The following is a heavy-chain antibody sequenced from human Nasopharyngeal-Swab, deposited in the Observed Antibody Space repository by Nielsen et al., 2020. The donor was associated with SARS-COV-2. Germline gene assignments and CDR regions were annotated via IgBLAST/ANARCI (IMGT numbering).Heavy chain of an antibody. CDR2: INSDGSST. D-gene: IGHD6-13*01. CDR3: ARYSSSWGFFDF. V-gene: IGHV3-74*01. Sequence: GGSLRLSCAASGFTFSSYWVHWVHQAPGKGLVWVSRINSDGSSTSYADSVKGRFTISRDNAKKTLYLQMNSLRAEDTAVYYCARYSSSWGFFDFWGQGTLVTFSS. J-gene: IGHJ4*02. CDR1: GFTFSSYW.